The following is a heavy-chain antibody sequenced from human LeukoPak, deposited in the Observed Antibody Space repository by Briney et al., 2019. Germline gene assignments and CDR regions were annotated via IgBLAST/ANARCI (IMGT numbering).Heavy chain of an antibody. CDR1: GYTFTSYY. CDR3: ARDRDCSGGSCYSAFDY. D-gene: IGHD2-15*01. CDR2: INPNSGGT. J-gene: IGHJ4*02. V-gene: IGHV1-2*02. Sequence: ASVKVSCKASGYTFTSYYMHWVRQAPGQGLEWMGWINPNSGGTNYAQKFQGRVTMTRDTSISTAYMELSRLRSDDTAVYYCARDRDCSGGSCYSAFDYWGQGTLVTVSS.